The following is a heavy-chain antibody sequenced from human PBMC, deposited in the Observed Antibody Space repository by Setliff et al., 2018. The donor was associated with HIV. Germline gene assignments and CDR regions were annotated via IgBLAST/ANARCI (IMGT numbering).Heavy chain of an antibody. J-gene: IGHJ5*01. CDR1: GGSFSRDY. CDR2: INHSGIT. V-gene: IGHV4-34*01. Sequence: SETLSLTCAVYGGSFSRDYWTWIRQPPGKGPEWIGEINHSGITNYNSFLKSRVTISIDTSKNQFSLKLNSVTAADTAMYYCATGWLDSSGQKNFGSWGQGTLVTVSS. CDR3: ATGWLDSSGQKNFGS. D-gene: IGHD3-22*01.